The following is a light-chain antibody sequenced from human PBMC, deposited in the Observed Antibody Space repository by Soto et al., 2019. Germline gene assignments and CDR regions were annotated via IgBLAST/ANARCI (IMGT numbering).Light chain of an antibody. Sequence: SGQQVTISCSGSSSNIGNNYVSWYQQLPGTAPKLLIYDNNKRPSGIPDRFSGSKSGTSATLGITGLQTGDEADYYCGTWDSSLSAVVFGGGTQLTVL. V-gene: IGLV1-51*01. CDR3: GTWDSSLSAVV. J-gene: IGLJ2*01. CDR1: SSNIGNNY. CDR2: DNN.